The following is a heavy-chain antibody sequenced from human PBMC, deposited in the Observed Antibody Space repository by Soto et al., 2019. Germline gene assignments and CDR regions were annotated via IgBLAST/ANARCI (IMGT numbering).Heavy chain of an antibody. J-gene: IGHJ6*02. CDR1: GYTFTSYG. V-gene: IGHV1-18*01. CDR2: ISAYNGNT. Sequence: GASVKVSCKASGYTFTSYGISWVRQAPGQGLEWMGWISAYNGNTNYAQKLQGRVTMTTDTSTSTAYMELRSLRSDDTAVYYCARDXXXXXXXXSGYGMDVWGQGTTVTVSS. CDR3: ARDXXXXXXXXSGYGMDV.